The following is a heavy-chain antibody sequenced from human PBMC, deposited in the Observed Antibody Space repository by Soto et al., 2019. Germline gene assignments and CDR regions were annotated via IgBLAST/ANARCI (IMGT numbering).Heavy chain of an antibody. V-gene: IGHV3-21*01. D-gene: IGHD6-13*01. CDR3: TRDASRDSSARGWFEP. J-gene: IGHJ5*02. CDR1: GFTFRSFT. Sequence: PGGSLRLSCAASGFTFRSFTMNWVRQAPGKGLEWVSTISSNSAYIYYTDALRGRFTISRDNAKNSLHLQMNSLRAEDTAVYYCTRDASRDSSARGWFEPLGPGTLVTVSS. CDR2: ISSNSAYI.